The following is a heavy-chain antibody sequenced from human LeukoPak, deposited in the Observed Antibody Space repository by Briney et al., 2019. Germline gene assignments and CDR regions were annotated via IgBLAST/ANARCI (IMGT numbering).Heavy chain of an antibody. J-gene: IGHJ4*02. CDR3: ARVQGHSYDSNGYYRYFDY. Sequence: PSETLSLTCAVSDYSISSGYYWGWIRQSPGKGLEWIGSIYHSGSTYYNPSLKSRVTISVDTSKNESSLKLSSVTAADTAVYFCARVQGHSYDSNGYYRYFDYWGQGTLVTVSS. CDR2: IYHSGST. D-gene: IGHD3-22*01. CDR1: DYSISSGYY. V-gene: IGHV4-38-2*01.